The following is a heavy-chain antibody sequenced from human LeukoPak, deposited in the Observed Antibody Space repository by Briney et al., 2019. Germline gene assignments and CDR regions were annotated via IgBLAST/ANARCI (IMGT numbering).Heavy chain of an antibody. V-gene: IGHV3-9*01. CDR3: AKHMRATNTYSFFGLDV. CDR1: GFTFKDYG. J-gene: IGHJ6*02. D-gene: IGHD1-26*01. CDR2: INWNGGGT. Sequence: GGSLRLSCAATGFTFKDYGMHWVRQPPGKGLEWVSSINWNGGGTDYADSVKGRFAISRDNAKNSLYLQLSSLRPEDTALYYCAKHMRATNTYSFFGLDVWGQGTTVTVSS.